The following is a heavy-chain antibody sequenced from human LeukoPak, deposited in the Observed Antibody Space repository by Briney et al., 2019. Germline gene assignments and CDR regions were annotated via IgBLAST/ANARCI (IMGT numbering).Heavy chain of an antibody. CDR2: IRFDGSNK. CDR3: AKDRRPVGYCSSTSCSYYFDY. D-gene: IGHD2-2*01. CDR1: GFTFSSYG. Sequence: GGSLRLSCAASGFTFSSYGMHWVRQAPGKGLEWVAFIRFDGSNKYYADSVKGRFTISRDSSKNTLCLQMDSLRPEDTAVYYCAKDRRPVGYCSSTSCSYYFDYWGQGTLVTVSS. J-gene: IGHJ4*02. V-gene: IGHV3-30*02.